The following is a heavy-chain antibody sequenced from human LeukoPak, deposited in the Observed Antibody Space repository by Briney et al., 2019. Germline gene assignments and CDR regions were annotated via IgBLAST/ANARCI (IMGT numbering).Heavy chain of an antibody. CDR3: AKPNIVLMVYAVSFDY. D-gene: IGHD2-8*01. CDR1: GFTFSSYA. CDR2: ISGSGGST. Sequence: PGGSLRLSCAASGFTFSSYAMSWVRQAPGKGLEWVSAISGSGGSTYYADSVKGRFTISRDNSKNTLYLQMNSLRAKDTAVYYCAKPNIVLMVYAVSFDYWGQGTLVTVSS. V-gene: IGHV3-23*01. J-gene: IGHJ4*02.